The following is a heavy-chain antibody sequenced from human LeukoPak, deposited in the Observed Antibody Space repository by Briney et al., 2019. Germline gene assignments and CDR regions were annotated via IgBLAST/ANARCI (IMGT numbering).Heavy chain of an antibody. Sequence: SQTLCLTCAVYGVSLSGYYWSWIRQPPGKGLEWIGEINHSGSTNYNPSLKSRVTISVDTSMYQFSLKLSSVTAADTAVYYCARGPTAVAGWKYFDLWGRGTLVTVSS. CDR1: GVSLSGYY. CDR3: ARGPTAVAGWKYFDL. CDR2: INHSGST. J-gene: IGHJ2*01. V-gene: IGHV4-34*01. D-gene: IGHD6-19*01.